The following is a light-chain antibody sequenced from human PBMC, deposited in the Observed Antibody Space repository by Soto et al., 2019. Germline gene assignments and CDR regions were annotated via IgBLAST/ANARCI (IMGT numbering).Light chain of an antibody. Sequence: EIVLTQSPATLSLSPGERATLSCRASQSVSSYLAWYQQKPGRAPRLLIYDASNRATGIPARFSGSESGTDFTLTISSLEPEDFAVYYCQQRSNWPITFGQGTRLEIK. CDR2: DAS. CDR1: QSVSSY. V-gene: IGKV3-11*01. J-gene: IGKJ5*01. CDR3: QQRSNWPIT.